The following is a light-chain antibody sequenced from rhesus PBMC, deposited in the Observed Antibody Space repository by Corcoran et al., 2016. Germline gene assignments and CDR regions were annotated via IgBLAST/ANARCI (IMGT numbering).Light chain of an antibody. V-gene: IGKV2-104*02. CDR2: EVS. CDR1: QSLLDSEDGNTY. Sequence: DIVMTQTPLSLPVTPGEPASISCRSSQSLLDSEDGNTYLDWYLQKPGQFPQLLIYEVSNRASGVPDRFRGSGSDTDFTLKISRVEAEDVGVYYCRQALEFPWTFGQGTKVEIK. J-gene: IGKJ1*01. CDR3: RQALEFPWT.